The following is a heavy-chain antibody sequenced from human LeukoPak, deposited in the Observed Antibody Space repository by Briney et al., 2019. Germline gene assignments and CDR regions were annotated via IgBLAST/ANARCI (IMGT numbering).Heavy chain of an antibody. CDR2: IIPIFGTA. J-gene: IGHJ6*03. CDR3: ARDRGGATLSYYYYMDV. D-gene: IGHD1-26*01. Sequence: ASVKVSCKASGGTFSSYAISWVRQAPGQGLEWMGGIIPIFGTANYAQKFQGRVTITADKSTSTAYMELSSLRSEDTAVYYCARDRGGATLSYYYYMDVWGKGTTVTVSS. V-gene: IGHV1-69*06. CDR1: GGTFSSYA.